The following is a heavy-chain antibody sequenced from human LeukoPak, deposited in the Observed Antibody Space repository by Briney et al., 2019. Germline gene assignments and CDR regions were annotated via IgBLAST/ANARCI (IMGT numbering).Heavy chain of an antibody. CDR2: LYYSGST. Sequence: PSETLSLTCTVSGGSISSGFHYWGWIRQPPGKGLEWIGSLYYSGSTYYNPSLKSRVTISVDTSKNQFSLKLSSVTAADTTVYYCARGIATAGTLYWFDPWGQGTLVTVSS. J-gene: IGHJ5*02. V-gene: IGHV4-39*01. D-gene: IGHD6-13*01. CDR3: ARGIATAGTLYWFDP. CDR1: GGSISSGFHY.